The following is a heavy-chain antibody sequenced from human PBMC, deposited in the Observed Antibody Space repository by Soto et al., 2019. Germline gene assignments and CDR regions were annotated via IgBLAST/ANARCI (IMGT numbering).Heavy chain of an antibody. D-gene: IGHD6-6*01. Sequence: SETLSLTCTVSGASITSLYYYWGWIRRPPGKGLEWIGSSYHSGSTYYAPSLMSRVAMSVDTSKNQFSLKLNSVTAADTAVYYCARRGWGSSSFFDYWGQGTLVTVSS. J-gene: IGHJ4*02. CDR2: SYHSGST. V-gene: IGHV4-39*01. CDR3: ARRGWGSSSFFDY. CDR1: GASITSLYYY.